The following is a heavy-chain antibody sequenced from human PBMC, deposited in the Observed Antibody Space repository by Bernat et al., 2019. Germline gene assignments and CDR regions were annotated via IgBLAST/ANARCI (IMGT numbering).Heavy chain of an antibody. CDR1: GFTFSSYA. J-gene: IGHJ4*02. CDR3: AKDLGYYGSGSGDY. Sequence: EVQLLESGGGLVQPGGSLRLSCAASGFTFSSYAMSWARQAPGKGLEWVSAISGSGGSTYYADSVKGRFTISRDNSKNTLYLQMNSLGAEDTAVYYCAKDLGYYGSGSGDYWGQGTLVTVSS. V-gene: IGHV3-23*01. CDR2: ISGSGGST. D-gene: IGHD3-10*01.